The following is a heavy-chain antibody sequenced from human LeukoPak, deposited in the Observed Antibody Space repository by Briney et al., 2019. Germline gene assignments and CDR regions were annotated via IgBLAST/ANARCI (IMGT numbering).Heavy chain of an antibody. D-gene: IGHD4-17*01. Sequence: GGSLRLSCTMSGLTVNDNYMSWVRQSPGKGLERVSVIFPDGRTYQADSVKGRFTISRDRPKNTLFLQMNSLRADDTALYHCARANPVYGDFDYWGQGILVTVSS. CDR3: ARANPVYGDFDY. CDR2: IFPDGRT. V-gene: IGHV3-53*01. CDR1: GLTVNDNY. J-gene: IGHJ4*02.